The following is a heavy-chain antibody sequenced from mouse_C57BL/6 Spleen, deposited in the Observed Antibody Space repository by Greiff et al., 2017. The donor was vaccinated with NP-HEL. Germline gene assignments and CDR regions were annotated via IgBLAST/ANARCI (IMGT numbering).Heavy chain of an antibody. J-gene: IGHJ4*01. Sequence: QVQLQQSGAELARPGASVKLSCKASGYTFTSYGISWVKQRTGQGLEWIGEIYPRSGNTYYNEKFKGKATLTADKSSSTAYMELRSLTSEDSAVYFCAIWDYYGSRRYYAMDYWGQGTSVTVSS. CDR1: GYTFTSYG. CDR2: IYPRSGNT. V-gene: IGHV1-81*01. D-gene: IGHD1-1*01. CDR3: AIWDYYGSRRYYAMDY.